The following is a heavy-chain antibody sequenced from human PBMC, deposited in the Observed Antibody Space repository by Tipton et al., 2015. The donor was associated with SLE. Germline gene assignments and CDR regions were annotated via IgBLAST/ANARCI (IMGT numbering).Heavy chain of an antibody. CDR3: AVKPSGGLIAAVGTEWFDP. Sequence: TLSLTCTVYGGSFSGYYWHWIRQTPGKGLEWIGEVNHSGSTNYNPSLKSRVTISVDTSKNQFSLKLSSVTAADTAVYYCAVKPSGGLIAAVGTEWFDPWGQGTLGTVSS. CDR2: VNHSGST. CDR1: GGSFSGYY. J-gene: IGHJ5*01. V-gene: IGHV4-34*01. D-gene: IGHD6-13*01.